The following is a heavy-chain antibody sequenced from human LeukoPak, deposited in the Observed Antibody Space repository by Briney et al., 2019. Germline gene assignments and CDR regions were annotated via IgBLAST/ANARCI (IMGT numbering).Heavy chain of an antibody. D-gene: IGHD6-13*01. Sequence: PGGSLRLSCAASGFTFSSYAMSWVRQAPGKGLEWVSPISGRGGRTYYADSVKGRFTISRDNSKNTLYLQMNSLRDEDTAVYYCAKRYSSSWELDYWGQGTLVTVSS. CDR2: ISGRGGRT. V-gene: IGHV3-23*01. CDR1: GFTFSSYA. J-gene: IGHJ4*02. CDR3: AKRYSSSWELDY.